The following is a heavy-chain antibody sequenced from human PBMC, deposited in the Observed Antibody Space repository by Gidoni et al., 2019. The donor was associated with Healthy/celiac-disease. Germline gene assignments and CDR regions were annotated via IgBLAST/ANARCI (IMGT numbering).Heavy chain of an antibody. J-gene: IGHJ5*02. V-gene: IGHV1-2*02. CDR2: INPNSGGT. Sequence: QVQLVQSGAEVKKPGASVKVSCKASGYTFTGYYMHWVRQAPGQGLEWMGWINPNSGGTNYAQKFQGRVTMTRDTSISTAYMELSRLRSDDTAVYYCARDLEGAAGTFWFDPWGQGTLVTVSS. D-gene: IGHD6-13*01. CDR1: GYTFTGYY. CDR3: ARDLEGAAGTFWFDP.